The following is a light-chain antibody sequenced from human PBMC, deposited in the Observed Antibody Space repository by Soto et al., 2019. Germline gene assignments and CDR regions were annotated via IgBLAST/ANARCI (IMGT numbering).Light chain of an antibody. V-gene: IGKV1-5*03. Sequence: DFLMTQSPSTLSASVGDRVTITCRASQSISDRLAWYQQKPGNAPKLLIYKASSLQSGVLSMFSGSGSGTEFPLTIISRQPDDFAQYYCQQYNSYRWTFGQGTKVQFK. J-gene: IGKJ1*01. CDR2: KAS. CDR1: QSISDR. CDR3: QQYNSYRWT.